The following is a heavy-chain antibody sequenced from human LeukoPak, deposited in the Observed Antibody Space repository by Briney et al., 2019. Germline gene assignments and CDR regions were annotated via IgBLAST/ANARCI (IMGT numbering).Heavy chain of an antibody. D-gene: IGHD6-13*01. CDR2: IYTSGST. V-gene: IGHV4-4*07. CDR1: GGSISSYY. J-gene: IGHJ4*02. Sequence: SETLSLTCTVSGGSISSYYWSWIQQPAGKGLEWIGRIYTSGSTNYSPSLKSRVTMSVDMSKNEFSLKLNSVTAADTAVYYCARESTVAGTARYLDYWGQGTLVTVSS. CDR3: ARESTVAGTARYLDY.